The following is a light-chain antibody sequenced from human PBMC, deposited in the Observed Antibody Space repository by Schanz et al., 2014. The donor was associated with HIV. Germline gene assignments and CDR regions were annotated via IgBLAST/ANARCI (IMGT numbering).Light chain of an antibody. V-gene: IGLV2-23*02. J-gene: IGLJ1*01. CDR2: EVT. CDR3: CSYAEGGTYV. CDR1: SSDIGSYNL. Sequence: QSVLTQPASVSGSLGQSITISCTGTSSDIGSYNLVSWYQQHPGKAPKLMIYEVTKRPSGVSDRFSGSKSDNTASLTISGLQADDEADYYCCSYAEGGTYVFGTGTKLPVL.